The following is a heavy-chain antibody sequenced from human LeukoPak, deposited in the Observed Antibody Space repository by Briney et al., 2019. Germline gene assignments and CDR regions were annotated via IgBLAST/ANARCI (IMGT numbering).Heavy chain of an antibody. CDR3: ARDTGCAGGTCFSFYDY. D-gene: IGHD2-15*01. CDR1: GFTFSTYW. J-gene: IGHJ4*02. Sequence: GGSLRLSCAASGFTFSTYWMTWVRQAPGKGLEWVANIKEDGRQKYYVDSVKGRFTISRDNAKNSLYLQMDSLRAEDTAVYYCARDTGCAGGTCFSFYDYWGQGTLVTVSS. V-gene: IGHV3-7*01. CDR2: IKEDGRQK.